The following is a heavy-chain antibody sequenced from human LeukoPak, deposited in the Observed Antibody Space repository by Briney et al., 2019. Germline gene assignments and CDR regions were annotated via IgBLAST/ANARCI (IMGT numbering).Heavy chain of an antibody. D-gene: IGHD4-23*01. CDR1: GGSISSYY. CDR2: IYTSGST. V-gene: IGHV4-4*09. CDR3: ARRYGGNSYYYYYYMDV. Sequence: SETLSLTCTVSGGSISSYYWSWIRQPPGKGLEWIGYIYTSGSTNYNPSLKSRVTISVDASKNQFSLKLSSVTAADTAVYYCARRYGGNSYYYYYYMDVWGKGTTVIVSS. J-gene: IGHJ6*03.